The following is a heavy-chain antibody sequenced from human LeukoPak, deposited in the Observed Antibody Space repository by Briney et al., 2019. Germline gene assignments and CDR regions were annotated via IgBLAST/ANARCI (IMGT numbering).Heavy chain of an antibody. CDR1: GGTFSSYA. Sequence: ASVKVSCKASGGTFSSYAISWVRQAPGQGLEWMGGIIPIFGTANYAQKFQGRVTMTEDTSTDTAYMELSSLRSEDTAVYYCAIQTYSDLLLPLDYWGQGTLVTVSS. CDR2: IIPIFGTA. CDR3: AIQTYSDLLLPLDY. J-gene: IGHJ4*02. V-gene: IGHV1-69*06. D-gene: IGHD3-22*01.